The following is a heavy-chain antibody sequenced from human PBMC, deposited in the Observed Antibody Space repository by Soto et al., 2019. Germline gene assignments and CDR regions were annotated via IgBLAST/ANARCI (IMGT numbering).Heavy chain of an antibody. D-gene: IGHD2-15*01. CDR1: QFTFSTFD. CDR2: ISSGRRTI. V-gene: IGHV3-48*02. J-gene: IGHJ6*02. CDR3: ARLRYYGMDV. Sequence: QPGGSLRLSCGASQFTFSTFDMNWVRQAPGKGLEWISYISSGRRTISYADSVKGRFTISRDNAKNSLYLQMNSLRDEDTAVYYCARLRYYGMDVWGQGTTVTVSS.